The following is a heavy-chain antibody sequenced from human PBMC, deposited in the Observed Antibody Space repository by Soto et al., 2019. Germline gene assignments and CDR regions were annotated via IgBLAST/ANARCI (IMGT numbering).Heavy chain of an antibody. V-gene: IGHV3-23*01. J-gene: IGHJ4*02. CDR1: GFTFSSYA. CDR2: ISGSGGST. D-gene: IGHD4-4*01. CDR3: AKVPHENNYNFDY. Sequence: PGGSLRLSCAASGFTFSSYAMNWVRQAPGKGLEWVSAISGSGGSTYYADSVKGRFTISRDNSKNMLYLQMNSLRAEDTAVYYCAKVPHENNYNFDYWGQGTLVTVSS.